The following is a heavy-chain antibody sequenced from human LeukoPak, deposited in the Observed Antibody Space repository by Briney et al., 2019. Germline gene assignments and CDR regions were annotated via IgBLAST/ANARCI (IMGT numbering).Heavy chain of an antibody. CDR3: AREPYPLYDFWSGYFDY. Sequence: GGSLRLSCAASGFTFSSYAMSWVPQAPGKGLEWVSAISGSGGSTYYADSVKGRFTISRDNSKNTLYLQMNSLRAEDTAVYYCAREPYPLYDFWSGYFDYWGQGTLVTVSS. CDR2: ISGSGGST. CDR1: GFTFSSYA. D-gene: IGHD3-3*01. V-gene: IGHV3-23*01. J-gene: IGHJ4*02.